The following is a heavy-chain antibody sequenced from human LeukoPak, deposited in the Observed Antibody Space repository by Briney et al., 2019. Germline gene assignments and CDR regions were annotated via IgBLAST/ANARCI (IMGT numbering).Heavy chain of an antibody. Sequence: SQTLSLTCAISGDRVSTKNAAWNWIRQSPSRGLEWLGRTYYRSKWYNYYAESVKSRIIFNPDTAKNQFSLQLNSVTPEDTAVYYCAREKVVIAATHYYGMHVWGQGTTVTVSS. D-gene: IGHD2-15*01. J-gene: IGHJ6*02. CDR2: TYYRSKWYN. V-gene: IGHV6-1*01. CDR3: AREKVVIAATHYYGMHV. CDR1: GDRVSTKNAA.